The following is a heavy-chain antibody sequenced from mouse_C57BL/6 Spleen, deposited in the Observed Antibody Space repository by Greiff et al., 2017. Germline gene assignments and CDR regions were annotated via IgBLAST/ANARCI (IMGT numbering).Heavy chain of an antibody. V-gene: IGHV2-2*01. Sequence: VQLQQSGPGLVQPSQCLSITCTVSGFTLTSYGVHWVRQSPGKGLEWLGVICGGGSTDYNAAFISRLSISKDNSKSQVFCKRNSLQADDTAIYYCARELGDYWGQGTTLTVSS. CDR1: GFTLTSYG. D-gene: IGHD4-1*01. CDR2: ICGGGST. CDR3: ARELGDY. J-gene: IGHJ2*01.